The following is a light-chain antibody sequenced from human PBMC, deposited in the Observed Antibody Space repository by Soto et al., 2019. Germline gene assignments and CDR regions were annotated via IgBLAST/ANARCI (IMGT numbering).Light chain of an antibody. CDR2: AAS. Sequence: IEMTQSPSSLSASVGDRITITCRASQSMSLFLNWYQQKPGEAPKLLIYAASILQSGAPSRFAGSGSGADFTLTISSLQAEDFATYWCQQSYATPYTFGRGTNLEIK. CDR3: QQSYATPYT. V-gene: IGKV1-39*01. J-gene: IGKJ2*01. CDR1: QSMSLF.